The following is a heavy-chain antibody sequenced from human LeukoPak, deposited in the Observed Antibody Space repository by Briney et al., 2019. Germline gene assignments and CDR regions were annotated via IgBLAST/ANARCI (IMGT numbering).Heavy chain of an antibody. V-gene: IGHV1-8*03. CDR3: ARRFGQLWPQYYSDY. J-gene: IGHJ4*02. CDR1: GYTFTNYG. Sequence: ASVKVSCKASGYTFTNYGISWVRQAPGQGLEWMGWISPYNGNTGYAQKFQGRVTITRNTSISTAYMELSSLRSEDTAVYYCARRFGQLWPQYYSDYWGQGTLVTVSS. CDR2: ISPYNGNT. D-gene: IGHD5-18*01.